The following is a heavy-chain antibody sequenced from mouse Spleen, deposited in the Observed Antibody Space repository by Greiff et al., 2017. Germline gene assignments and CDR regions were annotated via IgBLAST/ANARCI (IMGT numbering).Heavy chain of an antibody. CDR1: GFTFSSYA. Sequence: EVKLVESGGGLVKLGGSLKLSCAASGFTFSSYAMSWVRQTPEKRLEWVATISSGGGNTYYPDSVKGRFTISRDNAKNTLYLQMSSLKSEDTAMYYCARHRGNYGGAMDYWGQGTSVTVSS. J-gene: IGHJ4*01. V-gene: IGHV5-9*04. CDR3: ARHRGNYGGAMDY. CDR2: ISSGGGNT. D-gene: IGHD2-1*01.